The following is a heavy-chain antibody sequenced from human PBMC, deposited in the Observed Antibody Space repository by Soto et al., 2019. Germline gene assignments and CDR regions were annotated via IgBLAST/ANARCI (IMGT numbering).Heavy chain of an antibody. CDR3: ARVEYYYDSSGYYHEFFQH. Sequence: GGSLRLSGATSGFSFSTYNMNWVRRAPGEGLEWVASISSSSSYVYYADSVKGRFTVSRDNAENSLFLQMNSLRDEDTAVYYCARVEYYYDSSGYYHEFFQHWGPGTQVTVSS. V-gene: IGHV3-21*01. J-gene: IGHJ1*01. D-gene: IGHD3-22*01. CDR2: ISSSSSYV. CDR1: GFSFSTYN.